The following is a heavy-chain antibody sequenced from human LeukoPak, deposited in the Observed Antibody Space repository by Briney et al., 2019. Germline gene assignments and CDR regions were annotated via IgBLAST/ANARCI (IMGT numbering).Heavy chain of an antibody. Sequence: GGSLRLSCAASGFTFSSYAMSWVRQAPGKGLEWVSAISGSGGSTYYADSVKGRFAISRDNSKNTLYLQMNSLRAEDTAVYYCAKVRLGYCSGGSCTGGFDPWGQGTLVTVS. CDR3: AKVRLGYCSGGSCTGGFDP. CDR2: ISGSGGST. J-gene: IGHJ5*02. CDR1: GFTFSSYA. D-gene: IGHD2-15*01. V-gene: IGHV3-23*01.